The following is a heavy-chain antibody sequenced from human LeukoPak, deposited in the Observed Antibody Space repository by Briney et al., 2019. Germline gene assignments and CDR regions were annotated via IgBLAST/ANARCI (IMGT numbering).Heavy chain of an antibody. CDR1: GGSISSGSYY. CDR3: TRATGDGLIDY. J-gene: IGHJ4*02. V-gene: IGHV4-61*02. D-gene: IGHD1-1*01. Sequence: SETLSLTCTVSGGSISSGSYYWSWIRQPAGKGLEWIGRIYTSGSTNYNPSLKSRVTISVHMSNNQFALKLSSVTAADTAVYYCTRATGDGLIDYWGQGTLVTVSS. CDR2: IYTSGST.